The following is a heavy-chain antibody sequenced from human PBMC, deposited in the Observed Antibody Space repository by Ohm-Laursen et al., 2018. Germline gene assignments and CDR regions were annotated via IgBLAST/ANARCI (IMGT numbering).Heavy chain of an antibody. CDR3: ARGAWDDAFDI. CDR1: GYTFTGYY. D-gene: IGHD1-26*01. V-gene: IGHV1-69*04. CDR2: IIPILGIA. J-gene: IGHJ3*02. Sequence: LVKVSCKASGYTFTGYYMHWVRQAPGQGLEWMGRIIPILGIANYAQKFQGRVTITADKSTSTAYMELSSLRSEDTAVYYCARGAWDDAFDIWGQGTMVTVSS.